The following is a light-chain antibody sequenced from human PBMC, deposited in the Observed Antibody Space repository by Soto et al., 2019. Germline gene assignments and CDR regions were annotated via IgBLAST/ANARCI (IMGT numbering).Light chain of an antibody. CDR2: DVT. CDR3: CSYVGSYTWV. Sequence: QSVLTQPRSVSGSPGQSVTISCTGTSSDVGGYNYVSWYQHHPGKAPKLMIYDVTKRPSGVPDRFSGSKSGNTASLTISGLQAEDEADYYCCSYVGSYTWVFGGGTKLTVL. J-gene: IGLJ3*02. V-gene: IGLV2-11*01. CDR1: SSDVGGYNY.